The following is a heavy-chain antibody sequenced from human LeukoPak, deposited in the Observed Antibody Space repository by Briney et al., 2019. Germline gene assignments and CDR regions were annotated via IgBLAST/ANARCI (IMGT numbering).Heavy chain of an antibody. D-gene: IGHD3-22*01. J-gene: IGHJ3*02. Sequence: GGSLRLSCAAPRFIFSDYGMHWVRQAPGKGLEWVAVVSYDGSNKYYADSVKGRFTISRDNSKSTLYLQMNNLRAEDTAVYYCAKSPHKDYYDNSAYYASDAFDIWGQGTMVTVSS. CDR1: RFIFSDYG. CDR3: AKSPHKDYYDNSAYYASDAFDI. V-gene: IGHV3-30*18. CDR2: VSYDGSNK.